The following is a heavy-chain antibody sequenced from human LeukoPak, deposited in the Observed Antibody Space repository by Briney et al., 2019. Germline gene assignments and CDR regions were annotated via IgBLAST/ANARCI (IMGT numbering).Heavy chain of an antibody. CDR1: GFTFSSYG. V-gene: IGHV3-30*02. D-gene: IGHD3-22*01. CDR3: YHYYDSSGPLDAFDI. CDR2: IRYDGSNK. J-gene: IGHJ3*02. Sequence: GGSLRLSCAASGFTFSSYGMHWVRQAPGKGLEWVAFIRYDGSNKYYADSVKGRFTISRDNSKNTLYLQMDSLRAEDTAVYYCYHYYDSSGPLDAFDIWGQGTMVTVSS.